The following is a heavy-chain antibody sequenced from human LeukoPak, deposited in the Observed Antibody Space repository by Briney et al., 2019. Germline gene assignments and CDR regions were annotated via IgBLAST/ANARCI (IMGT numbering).Heavy chain of an antibody. V-gene: IGHV4-34*01. CDR1: GGSFSGYY. J-gene: IGHJ4*02. D-gene: IGHD3-22*01. CDR3: ARHRGDYYDSSGYYGGFDY. Sequence: PSETLSLTCAVYGGSFSGYYWSWIRQPPGKGLEWIGEINHSGSTNYNPSLKSRVTISVDTSKNQFSLKLSSVTAADMAVYYCARHRGDYYDSSGYYGGFDYWGQGTLVTVSS. CDR2: INHSGST.